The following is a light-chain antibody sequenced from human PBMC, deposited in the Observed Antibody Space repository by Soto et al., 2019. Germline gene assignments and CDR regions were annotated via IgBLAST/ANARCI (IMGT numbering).Light chain of an antibody. J-gene: IGKJ4*01. CDR1: KGIGSY. CDR3: QQLSTYPST. CDR2: AQS. Sequence: IQLTQSPSSRPASVGDELTFTCGASKGIGSYLAGYQKNPGEAPKLLTFAQSTWQRGVPPGFRGSGSGKDFPLTFGSLQAEDFAPYSCQQLSTYPSTFGGGPKV. V-gene: IGKV1-9*01.